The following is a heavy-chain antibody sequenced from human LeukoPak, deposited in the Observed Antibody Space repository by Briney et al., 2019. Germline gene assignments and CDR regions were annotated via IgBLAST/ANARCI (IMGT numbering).Heavy chain of an antibody. CDR1: GFSLSSYG. V-gene: IGHV3-9*01. CDR2: ISWNSGSI. CDR3: AKDMTYYGSGSYFSDY. J-gene: IGHJ4*02. D-gene: IGHD3-10*01. Sequence: GGSLRLSCAASGFSLSSYGMHWVRQAPGKGLEWVSGISWNSGSIGYADSVKGRFTISRDNAKNSLYLQMNSLRAEDTALYYCAKDMTYYGSGSYFSDYWGQGTLVTVSS.